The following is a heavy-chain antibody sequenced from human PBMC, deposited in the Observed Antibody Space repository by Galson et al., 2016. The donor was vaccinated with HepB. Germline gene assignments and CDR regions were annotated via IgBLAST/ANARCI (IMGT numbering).Heavy chain of an antibody. V-gene: IGHV6-1*01. Sequence: CAISGDSVSSITGVWNWIRQTPSRGLEWLGRTYYRSTWNNHYAESVRGRIAINPDTSKNQFSLQLESVTPEDTGIYFCARDPPGNSFFDFWGQGTLVTVSS. CDR1: GDSVSSITGV. CDR2: TYYRSTWNN. J-gene: IGHJ4*02. CDR3: ARDPPGNSFFDF. D-gene: IGHD1/OR15-1a*01.